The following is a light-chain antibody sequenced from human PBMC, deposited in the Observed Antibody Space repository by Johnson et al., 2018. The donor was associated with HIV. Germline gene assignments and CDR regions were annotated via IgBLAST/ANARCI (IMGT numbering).Light chain of an antibody. V-gene: IGLV1-51*01. CDR1: ISNIGNNF. CDR3: GTWDNSLVPVYV. J-gene: IGLJ1*01. CDR2: DND. Sequence: QSVLTQPPSVSAAPGQKVTISCSGGISNIGNNFVSWYQHLPGTAPKLLIYDNDKRPLGIPDRFSGSKSGTSATLGITGLQTGDEADYYFGTWDNSLVPVYVFGTATKVSVL.